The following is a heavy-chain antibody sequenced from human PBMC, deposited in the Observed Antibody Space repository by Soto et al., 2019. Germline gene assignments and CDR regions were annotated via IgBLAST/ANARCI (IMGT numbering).Heavy chain of an antibody. Sequence: QVQLQESGPGLVKPSETLSLTCSVSGVSITSYYWTWIRHPPGKGLEWIGYVYHTGNTYYNPSLKSRVTISLDTSKNQVSLRLRSVTAADTAVYYCAREQYNWKLWGQGTLVTVSS. CDR3: AREQYNWKL. CDR2: VYHTGNT. CDR1: GVSITSYY. D-gene: IGHD1-20*01. V-gene: IGHV4-59*01. J-gene: IGHJ4*02.